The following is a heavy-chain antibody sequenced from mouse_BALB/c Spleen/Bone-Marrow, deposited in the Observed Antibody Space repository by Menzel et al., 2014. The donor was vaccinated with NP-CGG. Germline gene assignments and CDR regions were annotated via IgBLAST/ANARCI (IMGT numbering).Heavy chain of an antibody. CDR2: IDPANGNT. CDR3: ARWLLPYGLDY. J-gene: IGHJ4*01. Sequence: VQLQQSGAELVKPGASVKLSCTASGFNIKDTYMHWVKQRPEQGLEWTGRIDPANGNTKYDPKFQGKATITADTSSNTAYLQLSSLTSEDTAVYYCARWLLPYGLDYWGQGTSVTVSS. D-gene: IGHD2-3*01. V-gene: IGHV14-3*02. CDR1: GFNIKDTY.